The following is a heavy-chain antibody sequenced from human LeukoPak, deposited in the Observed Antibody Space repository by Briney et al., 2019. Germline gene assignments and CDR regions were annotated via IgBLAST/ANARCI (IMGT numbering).Heavy chain of an antibody. J-gene: IGHJ4*02. CDR3: AGTNSIPGHQNDY. CDR2: IYTRGST. V-gene: IGHV4-4*07. D-gene: IGHD2/OR15-2a*01. CDR1: GGSISSYY. Sequence: SETLSLTCTVSGGSISSYYWSWIRQPAGKGLEWIGRIYTRGSTNYNPSLKSRVTMSVDTSKNQFSLRLSSVTAADTAVYYCAGTNSIPGHQNDYWGQGTLVTVSS.